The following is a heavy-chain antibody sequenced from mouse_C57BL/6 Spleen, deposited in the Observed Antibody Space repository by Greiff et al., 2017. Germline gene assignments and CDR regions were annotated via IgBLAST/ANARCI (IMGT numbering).Heavy chain of an antibody. Sequence: QVQLQQSGAELVRPGASVTLSCKASGYTFTDYEMHWVKQTPVHGLEWIGAIDPETGGTAYNQKFKGKAILTADKSSSTAYMELHSLTSEDSAVYYFTGSYYSNYGGVLFDYWGQGTTLTVSS. V-gene: IGHV1-15*01. J-gene: IGHJ2*01. D-gene: IGHD2-5*01. CDR3: TGSYYSNYGGVLFDY. CDR2: IDPETGGT. CDR1: GYTFTDYE.